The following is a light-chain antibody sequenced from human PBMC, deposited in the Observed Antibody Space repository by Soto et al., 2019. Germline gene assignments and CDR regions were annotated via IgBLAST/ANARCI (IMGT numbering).Light chain of an antibody. Sequence: IQLTPSHSFLSASVGDRLKITCRASQGISTYLAWYQQTPGKAPKLLIYAASTLHTGVPSRFSGSGSGTEFTLTISSLQPEDFATYYCQQSYSTPFTVGPGTKVDI. CDR2: AAS. V-gene: IGKV1-9*01. CDR3: QQSYSTPFT. CDR1: QGISTY. J-gene: IGKJ3*01.